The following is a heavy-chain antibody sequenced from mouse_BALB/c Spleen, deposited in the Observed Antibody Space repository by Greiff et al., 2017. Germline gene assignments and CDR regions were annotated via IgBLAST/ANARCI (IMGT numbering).Heavy chain of an antibody. CDR1: GFAFSSYD. CDR2: ISSGGGST. V-gene: IGHV5-12-1*01. D-gene: IGHD3-3*01. CDR3: ARHRGVWWFAY. Sequence: EVQLVESGGGLVKPGGSLTLSCAASGFAFSSYDMSWVRQTPEKRLEWVAYISSGGGSTYFPDTVKGRFTISRDNAKNTLYLQMSSLKSEDTAMYYCARHRGVWWFAYWGQGTLVTVSA. J-gene: IGHJ3*01.